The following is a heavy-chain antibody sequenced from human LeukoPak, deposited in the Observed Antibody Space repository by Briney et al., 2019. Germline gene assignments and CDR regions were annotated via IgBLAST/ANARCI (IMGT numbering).Heavy chain of an antibody. J-gene: IGHJ4*02. CDR2: IIPIFGTA. Sequence: ASVKVSCKASGGTFSSYAISWVRQAPGQGLEWMGGIIPIFGTANYAQKLQGRVTMTTDTSTSTAYMELRSLRSDDTAVYYCAAEVGATYFDYWGQGTLVTVSS. D-gene: IGHD1-26*01. CDR3: AAEVGATYFDY. CDR1: GGTFSSYA. V-gene: IGHV1-69*05.